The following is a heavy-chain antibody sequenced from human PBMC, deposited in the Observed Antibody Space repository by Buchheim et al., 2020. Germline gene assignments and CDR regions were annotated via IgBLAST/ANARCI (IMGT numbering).Heavy chain of an antibody. CDR1: GFTFSSYG. CDR2: ISYDGSNK. CDR3: AKGEGGYYYDSSGYYSFDY. Sequence: QVQLVEPGGGVVQPGRSLRLSCAASGFTFSSYGMHWVRQAPGKGLEWVAVISYDGSNKYYADSVKGRFTISRDNSKNTLYLQMNSLRAEYTAVYYCAKGEGGYYYDSSGYYSFDYWGQGTL. D-gene: IGHD3-22*01. J-gene: IGHJ4*02. V-gene: IGHV3-30*18.